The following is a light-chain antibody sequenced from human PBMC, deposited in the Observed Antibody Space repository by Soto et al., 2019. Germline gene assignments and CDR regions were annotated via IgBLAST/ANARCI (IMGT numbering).Light chain of an antibody. CDR2: AAS. J-gene: IGKJ1*01. CDR3: QQANSFPRT. V-gene: IGKV1D-12*01. CDR1: QAISTW. Sequence: DIQMTQSPSSVSASVGDRVTITCRASQAISTWLAWYQQKPGKAPKLLIYAASNLQTGVPSRFSGSGSGTDFTLTNSSLQPEDFATYYCQQANSFPRTFGQGTKVELK.